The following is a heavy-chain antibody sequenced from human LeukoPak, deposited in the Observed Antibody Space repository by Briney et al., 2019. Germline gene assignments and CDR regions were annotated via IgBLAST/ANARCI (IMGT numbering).Heavy chain of an antibody. V-gene: IGHV3-30-3*01. CDR1: GFDFINFH. D-gene: IGHD3-10*01. CDR2: VSKDGNNI. J-gene: IGHJ4*02. CDR3: AKDGGDTGSYSSSDY. Sequence: GGSLRLSCAASGFDFINFHIHWVRQAPGKGLEWLAFVSKDGNNIYYADSVKGRFTISRDNSKNTQYLQMHSLRAEDSAVYYCAKDGGDTGSYSSSDYWGQGTLVTVSS.